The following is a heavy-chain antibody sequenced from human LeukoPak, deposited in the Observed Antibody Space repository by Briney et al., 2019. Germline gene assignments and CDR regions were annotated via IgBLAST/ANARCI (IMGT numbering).Heavy chain of an antibody. CDR2: IGAYNGNT. D-gene: IGHD3-10*01. J-gene: IGHJ6*03. V-gene: IGHV1-18*01. CDR3: ARVGGDQGLLWFGEFYYYYYMDV. Sequence: ASVKVSCKASGYTFTSYGISWVRQAPGQGLEWMGWIGAYNGNTNYAQKLQGRVTMTTDTSTSTAYMELRSLRSDDTAVYYCARVGGDQGLLWFGEFYYYYYMDVWGKGTTVTVSS. CDR1: GYTFTSYG.